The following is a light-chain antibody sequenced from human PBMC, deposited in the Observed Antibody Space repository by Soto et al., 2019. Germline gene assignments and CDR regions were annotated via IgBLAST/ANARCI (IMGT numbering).Light chain of an antibody. V-gene: IGLV2-23*01. J-gene: IGLJ1*01. CDR2: EGS. Sequence: QSALTQPASVSGSPGQSITISCTGTSSDVGSYNLVSWYQQHPGKAPKLMIYEGSKRPSGVSNRFSGSKSGNTASLTISGLQAEDEADYYCCSYAGSSWVFGTGTKVTVL. CDR1: SSDVGSYNL. CDR3: CSYAGSSWV.